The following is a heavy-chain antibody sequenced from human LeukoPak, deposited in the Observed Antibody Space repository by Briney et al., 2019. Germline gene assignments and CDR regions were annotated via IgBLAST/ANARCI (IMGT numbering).Heavy chain of an antibody. D-gene: IGHD6-13*01. CDR2: ISYDGSNK. CDR1: GFTFNNYA. J-gene: IGHJ5*02. CDR3: AKAGSSSSFDP. Sequence: GGSLRLSCAASGFTFNNYAMHWVRQAPGKGLEWVAVISYDGSNKYYADSVKGRFTISRDNSKNTLYLQMNSLRAEDTAVYYCAKAGSSSSFDPWGQGTLVTVSS. V-gene: IGHV3-30*04.